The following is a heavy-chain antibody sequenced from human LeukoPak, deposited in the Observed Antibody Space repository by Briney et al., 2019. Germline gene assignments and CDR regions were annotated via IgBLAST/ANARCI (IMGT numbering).Heavy chain of an antibody. CDR2: IIPIFGSA. D-gene: IGHD3-10*01. CDR1: VGTFISYA. Sequence: SALKVSCKASVGTFISYAISSVRHAPGQGLEWMGGIIPIFGSANYAQKFQGRVTITTDESTSTAYMEVRRLRSEDTAVYECARDYYGSGSGLYYYYMDVWGKGTTVTVSS. CDR3: ARDYYGSGSGLYYYYMDV. J-gene: IGHJ6*03. V-gene: IGHV1-69*05.